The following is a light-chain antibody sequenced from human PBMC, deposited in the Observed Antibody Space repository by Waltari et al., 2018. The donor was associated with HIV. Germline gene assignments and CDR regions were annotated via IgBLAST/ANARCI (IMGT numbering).Light chain of an antibody. CDR1: QNVTST. J-gene: IGKJ5*01. V-gene: IGKV3-15*01. CDR2: GAS. Sequence: EIVMTQSPVTLSVSPGVSATLSCRASQNVTSTLACYQQKPGQAPRLLIYGASTRATEIPARFSGSGSGTDFTLTINSLQSEDFAVFYCQQYNNWPPITFGQGTRLEIK. CDR3: QQYNNWPPIT.